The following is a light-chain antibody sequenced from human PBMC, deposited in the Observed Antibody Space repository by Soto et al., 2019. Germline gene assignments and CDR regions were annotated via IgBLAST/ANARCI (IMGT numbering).Light chain of an antibody. J-gene: IGKJ1*01. CDR2: AAS. Sequence: DFQMTQSPSSLSASVGDRVTITCRASQGISIYLAWYQQKPGKAPKLLIYAASTLQSGVPSRFSGSGSGTYFTLTISSLQPEDGATYYCQKYDNVLWTFGQGTKVEIK. CDR1: QGISIY. V-gene: IGKV1-27*01. CDR3: QKYDNVLWT.